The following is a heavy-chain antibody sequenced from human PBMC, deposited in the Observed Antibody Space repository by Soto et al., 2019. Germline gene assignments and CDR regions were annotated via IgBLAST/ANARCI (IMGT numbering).Heavy chain of an antibody. V-gene: IGHV1-3*01. D-gene: IGHD1-26*01. J-gene: IGHJ4*02. CDR2: INAGNGNT. CDR3: ARDVGATGD. CDR1: GYTFTSYA. Sequence: QVQLVQSGAEVKKPGASVKVSFKASGYTFTSYAMHWVRQAPGQRLEWMGWINAGNGNTKYSQKFQGRVTITRDTSAITAYMELSSLRSEDTAVYYCARDVGATGDWGQGTLVTVSS.